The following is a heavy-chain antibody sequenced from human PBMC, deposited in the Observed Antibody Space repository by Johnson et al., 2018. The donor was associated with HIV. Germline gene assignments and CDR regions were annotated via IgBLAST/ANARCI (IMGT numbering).Heavy chain of an antibody. V-gene: IGHV3-20*04. D-gene: IGHD7-27*01. CDR2: VNWNGGST. Sequence: VQLVESGGGVVRPGGSLRVSCDGPGFSFHDYGMSWVRQAPGKGLASVSGVNWNGGSTGYAASVKGRFSITRTNVKNSLYLQMNSLRAEDTALYYCARDPSTQDSRLTGDFGAFDIWGQGTRVIVSS. J-gene: IGHJ3*02. CDR3: ARDPSTQDSRLTGDFGAFDI. CDR1: GFSFHDYG.